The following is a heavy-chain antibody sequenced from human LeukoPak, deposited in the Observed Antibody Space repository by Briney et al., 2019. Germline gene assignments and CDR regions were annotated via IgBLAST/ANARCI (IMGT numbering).Heavy chain of an antibody. V-gene: IGHV1-8*01. D-gene: IGHD6-13*01. CDR1: RYTFTSYD. CDR3: VRASSSWYTGDRYYFDY. J-gene: IGHJ4*02. Sequence: GASVKDSCKDPRYTFTSYDINWVRQAPGQGLEWMGWINPHRGNTDYAQNFQGRVTMTRNTSIRTAYIELSSLRSQDTAVYYTVRASSSWYTGDRYYFDYWGQGTLVTVSS. CDR2: INPHRGNT.